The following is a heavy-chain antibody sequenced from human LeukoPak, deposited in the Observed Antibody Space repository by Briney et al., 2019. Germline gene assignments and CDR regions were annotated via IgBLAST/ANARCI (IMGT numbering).Heavy chain of an antibody. CDR2: INPNGGST. CDR1: GYTFTRYF. D-gene: IGHD3-22*01. J-gene: IGHJ4*02. Sequence: ASVKVSCKASGYTFTRYFMHWVRQAPGQGPEWMGIINPNGGSTSSAQKFQDRVTMARETSTSTVYMELSSLRSEDTAIYYCARHQTEGYYDSSGSFDYWGQGTLVTVSS. CDR3: ARHQTEGYYDSSGSFDY. V-gene: IGHV1-46*01.